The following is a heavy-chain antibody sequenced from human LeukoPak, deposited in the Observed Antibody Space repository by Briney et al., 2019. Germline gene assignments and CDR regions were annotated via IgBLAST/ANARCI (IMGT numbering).Heavy chain of an antibody. CDR1: GFTFSSYG. D-gene: IGHD3-3*01. J-gene: IGHJ4*02. V-gene: IGHV3-30*03. CDR3: ARDRDFGVVTPWCDY. CDR2: ISYDGSIK. Sequence: PGGSLRLSCAASGFTFSSYGMQWVRQAPGKGLEWVAIISYDGSIKYYGDSVRGRFTISRDNSKNTLYLQMNSLRADDTAIYYCARDRDFGVVTPWCDYWGQGVLVTVSS.